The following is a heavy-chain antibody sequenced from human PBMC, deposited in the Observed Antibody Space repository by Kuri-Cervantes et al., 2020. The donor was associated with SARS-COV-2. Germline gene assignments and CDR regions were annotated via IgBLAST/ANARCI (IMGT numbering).Heavy chain of an antibody. Sequence: ASVKVSCKASGYTFTSYGISWVRQAPGQGLEWMGIINPSGGSTSYAQKFQGRVTMTRDTSTSTVYMELSSLRSEDTAVYYCARDFSTWIQLWLSHGMDVWGQGTTVTVSS. CDR3: ARDFSTWIQLWLSHGMDV. CDR2: INPSGGST. D-gene: IGHD5-18*01. J-gene: IGHJ6*02. CDR1: GYTFTSYG. V-gene: IGHV1-46*01.